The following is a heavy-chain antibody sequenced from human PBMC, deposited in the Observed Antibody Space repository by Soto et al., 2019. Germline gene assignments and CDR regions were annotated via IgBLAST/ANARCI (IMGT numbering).Heavy chain of an antibody. V-gene: IGHV1-69*13. Sequence: GASVKVSCKASGCTFSSYAISWVRQAPGQGLEWMGGIIPIFGTANYAQKFQGRVTITADESTSTAYMELSSLRSEDTAVYYCARGYCISTSCPFDYWGQGTLVTVSS. D-gene: IGHD2-2*01. CDR1: GCTFSSYA. CDR3: ARGYCISTSCPFDY. J-gene: IGHJ4*02. CDR2: IIPIFGTA.